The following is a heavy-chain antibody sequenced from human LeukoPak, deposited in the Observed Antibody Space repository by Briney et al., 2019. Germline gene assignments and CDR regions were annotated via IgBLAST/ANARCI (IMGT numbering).Heavy chain of an antibody. CDR3: ARGYSGYDRIDY. CDR2: IYHSGST. J-gene: IGHJ4*02. CDR1: GYSISSGYY. D-gene: IGHD5-12*01. Sequence: PSETLSLTCTVSGYSISSGYYWGWIRQPPGKGLEWIGSIYHSGSTYYNPSLKSRVTISVDTSKNQFSLKLSSVTAADTAVYYCARGYSGYDRIDYWGQGTLVTVSS. V-gene: IGHV4-38-2*02.